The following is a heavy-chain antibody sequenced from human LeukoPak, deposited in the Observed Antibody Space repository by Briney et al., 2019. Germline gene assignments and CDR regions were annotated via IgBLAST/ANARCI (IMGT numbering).Heavy chain of an antibody. CDR2: IYYSGST. D-gene: IGHD3-22*01. J-gene: IGHJ3*02. V-gene: IGHV4-59*06. CDR3: ASLYYFDSSGYYYGKADI. CDR1: GGSISSYY. Sequence: SETLSLTCTVSGGSISSYYWSWIRQPPGKGLGCIGFIYYSGSTFYNPSLKSRVTISIDTSKNQFSLKLSSVTAADTAVYYCASLYYFDSSGYYYGKADIWGQGTVVTVSS.